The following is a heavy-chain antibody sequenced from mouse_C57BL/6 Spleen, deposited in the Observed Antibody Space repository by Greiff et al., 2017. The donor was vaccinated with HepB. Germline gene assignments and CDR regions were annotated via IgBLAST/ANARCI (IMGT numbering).Heavy chain of an antibody. V-gene: IGHV1-54*01. J-gene: IGHJ4*01. CDR2: INLGSGGT. Sequence: QVQLQQSGAELVRPGTSVKVSCKVSGYAFTNYLIEWVKQRPGQGLEWIGVINLGSGGTNYNETLKGKATLTADKSSITAYMQLSSLTSEDSAVYFCASLHGYYDAMDYWGQGTSVTVSS. CDR1: GYAFTNYL. CDR3: ASLHGYYDAMDY. D-gene: IGHD2-2*01.